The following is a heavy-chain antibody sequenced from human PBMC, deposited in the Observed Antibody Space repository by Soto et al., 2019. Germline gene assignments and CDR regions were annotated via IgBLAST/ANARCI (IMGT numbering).Heavy chain of an antibody. CDR3: ARDKGVAATPEYSFDY. J-gene: IGHJ4*02. CDR2: INPNSGGT. Sequence: ASVKVSCKASGYTFTGYYIHWVRQAPGQGLEGMGWINPNSGGTNYAQKFQGRVTMTRDTSISTAYMELSRLRSDDTAVYYCARDKGVAATPEYSFDYWGQVTMVTVST. V-gene: IGHV1-2*02. D-gene: IGHD6-19*01. CDR1: GYTFTGYY.